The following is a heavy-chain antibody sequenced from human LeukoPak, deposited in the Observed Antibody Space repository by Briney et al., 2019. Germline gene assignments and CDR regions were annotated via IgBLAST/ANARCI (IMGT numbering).Heavy chain of an antibody. CDR1: GGSSSSGSYY. CDR3: ARVSIDNWFDP. V-gene: IGHV4-61*02. Sequence: PSQTLSLTCTVSGGSSSSGSYYWSWIRQPAGKGLEWIGRIYTSGSTNYNPSLKSRVTMSVDTSKNQFSLKLSSVTAADTAVYYCARVSIDNWFDPWGQGTLVTVSS. J-gene: IGHJ5*02. CDR2: IYTSGST.